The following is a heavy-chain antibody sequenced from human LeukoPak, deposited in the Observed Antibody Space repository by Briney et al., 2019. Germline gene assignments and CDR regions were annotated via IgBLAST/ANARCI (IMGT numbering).Heavy chain of an antibody. D-gene: IGHD3-3*01. CDR1: GFTFSDYY. CDR2: ISSSGSTM. V-gene: IGHV3-11*01. CDR3: ARDFWSGFYNNWFDP. Sequence: KSGGSLRLSCAASGFTFSDYYMSWIRQAPGKGLEWVSYISSSGSTMYFADSVKGRFTVSRDNAKNSLSLQMNSLRAEDTAVYYCARDFWSGFYNNWFDPWGQGTLVIVSS. J-gene: IGHJ5*02.